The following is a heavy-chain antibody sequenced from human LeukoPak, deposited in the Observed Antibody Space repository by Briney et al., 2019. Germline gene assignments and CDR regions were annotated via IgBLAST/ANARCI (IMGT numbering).Heavy chain of an antibody. Sequence: SETLSLTCTVSGGSISSGSYYWSWIRQPAGKGLEWIGRIYASGSTYYNPSLKSRVTISVDTSKNQFSLKLSSVTAADTAVYYCARDWTLTTVVSDAFDIWGQGTMVTVSS. J-gene: IGHJ3*02. CDR3: ARDWTLTTVVSDAFDI. V-gene: IGHV4-61*02. CDR2: IYASGST. CDR1: GGSISSGSYY. D-gene: IGHD4-23*01.